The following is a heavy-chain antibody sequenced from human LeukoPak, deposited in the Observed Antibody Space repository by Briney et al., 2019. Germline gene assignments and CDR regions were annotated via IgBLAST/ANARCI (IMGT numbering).Heavy chain of an antibody. J-gene: IGHJ4*02. V-gene: IGHV1-2*04. CDR2: INPNSGGT. CDR1: GYTFTGYY. D-gene: IGHD3-10*01. Sequence: ASVKVSCKASGYTFTGYYMHWVRQAPGQGLEWMGWINPNSGGTNYAQKFQGWVTMTRDTSISTAYMELSSLRSEDTAVYYCARARMFRGVEVFDYWGQGTLVTVSS. CDR3: ARARMFRGVEVFDY.